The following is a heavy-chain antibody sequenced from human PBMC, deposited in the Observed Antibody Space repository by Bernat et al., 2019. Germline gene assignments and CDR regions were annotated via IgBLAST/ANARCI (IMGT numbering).Heavy chain of an antibody. D-gene: IGHD6-13*01. Sequence: QVQLVESGGGVVQPGRSLRLSCAASGFTFSSYGMHWVRQAPGKWLEWVAVIWYDGSNKYYTDSVKGRFTISRDNSENTVYLQMNSLRAEDTAVYYCARLGSRWSLDYWGQGTLVTVSS. J-gene: IGHJ4*02. CDR2: IWYDGSNK. V-gene: IGHV3-33*01. CDR3: ARLGSRWSLDY. CDR1: GFTFSSYG.